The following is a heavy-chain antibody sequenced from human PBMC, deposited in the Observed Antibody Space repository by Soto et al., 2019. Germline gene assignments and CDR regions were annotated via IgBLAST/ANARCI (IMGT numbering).Heavy chain of an antibody. J-gene: IGHJ3*02. D-gene: IGHD3-22*01. CDR1: GITFTSSA. V-gene: IGHV1-58*01. Sequence: SVKVSCKASGITFTSSAVQWVRQARGQRLEWIGWIVVGSGNTNYAQKFQERVTITRDMSTSTAYMELSSLRSEDTAVYYCAAVPQYYYDSSGRDAFDIWGQGTMVTVSS. CDR3: AAVPQYYYDSSGRDAFDI. CDR2: IVVGSGNT.